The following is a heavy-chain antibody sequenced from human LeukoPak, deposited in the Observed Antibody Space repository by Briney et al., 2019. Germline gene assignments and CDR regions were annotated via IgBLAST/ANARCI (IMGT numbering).Heavy chain of an antibody. CDR1: GGSFSGYY. CDR3: ARVVPLGPFDY. Sequence: PSETLSLTCAVYGGSFSGYYWSWIRQPPGKRLEWIGEINHSGSTNYNPSLKSRVTISVDTSKNQFSLKLSSVTAADTAVYYCARVVPLGPFDYWGQGTLVTVSS. V-gene: IGHV4-34*01. CDR2: INHSGST. J-gene: IGHJ4*02.